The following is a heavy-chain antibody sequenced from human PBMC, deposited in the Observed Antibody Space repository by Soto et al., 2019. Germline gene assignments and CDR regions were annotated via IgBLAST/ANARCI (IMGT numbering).Heavy chain of an antibody. D-gene: IGHD6-19*01. CDR1: GHSLSSGGYY. CDR2: IYFTGTT. Sequence: KTSETLSLTCTVSGHSLSSGGYYWSWIRQHPGKGLEWVGYIYFTGTTLYNPSLKSRLAISVDTSKNQFSLKLTSVTAADTAVYYCARDWGSSGWLNWGQGVLVTVSS. J-gene: IGHJ4*02. CDR3: ARDWGSSGWLN. V-gene: IGHV4-31*03.